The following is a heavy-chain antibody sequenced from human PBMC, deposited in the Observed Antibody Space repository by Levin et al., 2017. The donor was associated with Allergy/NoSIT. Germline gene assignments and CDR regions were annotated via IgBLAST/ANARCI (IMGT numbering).Heavy chain of an antibody. CDR2: ISTSGGTT. J-gene: IGHJ3*01. CDR3: AKGTTVVSPGRHAFDV. Sequence: LSLTCAASGFTFNNYDMTWVRQAPGKGLEWVSAISTSGGTTYYADSVKGRFTISRDNSKNTLYVQMNSLRPEDTALYYCAKGTTVVSPGRHAFDVWGQGTMVTVSS. CDR1: GFTFNNYD. V-gene: IGHV3-23*01. D-gene: IGHD4-23*01.